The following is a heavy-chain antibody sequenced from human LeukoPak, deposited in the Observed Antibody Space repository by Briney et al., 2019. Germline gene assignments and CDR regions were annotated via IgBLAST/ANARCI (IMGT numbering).Heavy chain of an antibody. CDR3: AKDRRALYSIAAAGTFDY. V-gene: IGHV3-30*18. CDR1: GFTFSSYG. Sequence: GGSLSLSCAASGFTFSSYGMHWVRQAPGKGLEWVAVISYDGSNKYYADSVKGRFTISRDNSKNTLYLQMNSLRAEDTAVYYCAKDRRALYSIAAAGTFDYWGQGTLVTVSS. J-gene: IGHJ4*02. D-gene: IGHD6-13*01. CDR2: ISYDGSNK.